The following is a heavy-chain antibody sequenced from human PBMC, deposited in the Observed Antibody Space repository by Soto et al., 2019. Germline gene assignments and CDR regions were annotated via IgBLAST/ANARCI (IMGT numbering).Heavy chain of an antibody. CDR3: ARDTPREGSGSYEREYFSY. Sequence: SVKVSCKASGGTFSSYTISWVRHAPGQGLEWMGRIIPILGIANYAQKFQGRVTITADKSTSTAYMELSSLRSEDTAVYYCARDTPREGSGSYEREYFSYWGQRTPVTVSS. D-gene: IGHD3-10*01. CDR1: GGTFSSYT. J-gene: IGHJ4*02. V-gene: IGHV1-69*04. CDR2: IIPILGIA.